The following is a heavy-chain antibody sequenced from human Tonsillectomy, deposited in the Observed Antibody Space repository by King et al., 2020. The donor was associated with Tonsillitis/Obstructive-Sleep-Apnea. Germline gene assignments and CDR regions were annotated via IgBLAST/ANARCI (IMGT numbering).Heavy chain of an antibody. Sequence: VQLVESGGGVVQPGRSLRLSCAASGFTFSSYAMHWVRQAPGKGLEWVTVISYDGSHKYYADSVKGRFTISRDNSKNTLYLQMNSLRPEDTAVYYCARAPGIAASNINYYLGMDVWGQGTTVTVSS. D-gene: IGHD6-13*01. CDR3: ARAPGIAASNINYYLGMDV. CDR2: ISYDGSHK. CDR1: GFTFSSYA. J-gene: IGHJ6*02. V-gene: IGHV3-30*04.